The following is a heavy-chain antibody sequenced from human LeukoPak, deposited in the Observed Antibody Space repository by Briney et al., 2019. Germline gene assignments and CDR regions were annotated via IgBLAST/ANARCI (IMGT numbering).Heavy chain of an antibody. D-gene: IGHD3-10*02. V-gene: IGHV3-53*01. J-gene: IGHJ4*02. Sequence: GGSLRLSFAASGFTDSSNYMRGVRQAQGKGLEGVLVIYSGGSTYYADSVKGGGTISRDNCKNTLYLQMNSLRAEDTAVYYCSRGTYYYVWYFDYWGQGTLVTVSS. CDR2: IYSGGST. CDR3: SRGTYYYVWYFDY. CDR1: GFTDSSNY.